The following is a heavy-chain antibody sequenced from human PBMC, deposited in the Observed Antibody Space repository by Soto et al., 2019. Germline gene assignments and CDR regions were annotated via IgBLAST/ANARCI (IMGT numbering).Heavy chain of an antibody. CDR3: TTGSYCSGGSCSWLGWDYYYYMDV. D-gene: IGHD2-15*01. Sequence: GGSLRLSCAASGFTFSGSAMHWVRQASGKGLEWVGRIRSKTDGGTTDYAAPVKGRFTISRDDSKNTLYLQMNSLKTEDTAVYYCTTGSYCSGGSCSWLGWDYYYYMDVWGKGTTVTVSS. CDR1: GFTFSGSA. J-gene: IGHJ6*03. V-gene: IGHV3-15*01. CDR2: IRSKTDGGTT.